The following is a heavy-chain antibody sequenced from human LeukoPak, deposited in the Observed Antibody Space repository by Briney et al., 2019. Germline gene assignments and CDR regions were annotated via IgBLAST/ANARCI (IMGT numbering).Heavy chain of an antibody. V-gene: IGHV1-2*02. J-gene: IGHJ6*02. CDR2: INPNSGGT. CDR1: GYTFTGYY. D-gene: IGHD4-17*01. Sequence: ASVKVSCKASGYTFTGYYMHWVRQAPGQGLEWMGWINPNSGGTNYAQKFQGRVTMTRDTSISTAYMELSRLRSDDTAVYYCAREGGCGDYALGYYYYGMDVWGQGTTVTVSS. CDR3: AREGGCGDYALGYYYYGMDV.